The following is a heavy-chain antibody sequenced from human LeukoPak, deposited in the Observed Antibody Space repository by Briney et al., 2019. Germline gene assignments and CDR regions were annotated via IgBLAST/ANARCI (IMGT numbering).Heavy chain of an antibody. CDR3: ARVDYGDYLLYFDY. CDR1: GFTFDDYG. Sequence: GGSLRLSCAASGFTFDDYGMSWVRQAPGKGLEWVSGINWNGGSTGYADSVKGRFTISRDNAKNSLYLQMNSLRAEDTALYYCARVDYGDYLLYFDYWGQGTLVTVSS. D-gene: IGHD4-17*01. CDR2: INWNGGST. V-gene: IGHV3-20*04. J-gene: IGHJ4*02.